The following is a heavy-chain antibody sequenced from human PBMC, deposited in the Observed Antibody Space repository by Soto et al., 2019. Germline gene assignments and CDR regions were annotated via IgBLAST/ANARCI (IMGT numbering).Heavy chain of an antibody. J-gene: IGHJ4*02. CDR3: ARHPYPLLWFGELPPGY. V-gene: IGHV4-34*01. CDR1: GGTFSGYN. D-gene: IGHD3-10*01. CDR2: VKHSGST. Sequence: ASETLSLTCGVYGGTFSGYNWNWIRQSPGTGLEWIGEVKHSGSTYYNPSLKRGVTISVDTSKNQFSLKLSSVSAADTAVYYCARHPYPLLWFGELPPGYWGQGTLVTVSS.